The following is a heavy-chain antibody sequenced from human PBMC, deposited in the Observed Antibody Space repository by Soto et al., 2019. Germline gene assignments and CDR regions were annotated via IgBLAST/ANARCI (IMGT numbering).Heavy chain of an antibody. Sequence: GGSLRLSCTASGFAFSNFAMAWVRHGPGKGLEWVSAISGGGVSTFYADSVKGRFTISRDNSKSTLYLQMNSLGAEDTALYYCAKGADFGVHFHIDVWGKGTTVTVSS. CDR1: GFAFSNFA. CDR2: ISGGGVST. D-gene: IGHD4-17*01. CDR3: AKGADFGVHFHIDV. V-gene: IGHV3-23*01. J-gene: IGHJ6*03.